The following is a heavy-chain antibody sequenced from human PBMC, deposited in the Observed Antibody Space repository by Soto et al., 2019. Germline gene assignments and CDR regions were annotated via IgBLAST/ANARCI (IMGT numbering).Heavy chain of an antibody. D-gene: IGHD3-16*01. J-gene: IGHJ4*02. CDR2: IYYSGST. V-gene: IGHV4-31*03. CDR1: GGSISSGGYY. Sequence: QVQLQESGPGLVKPSQTLSLTCTVSGGSISSGGYYWSWIRQHPGKGLEWIGYIYYSGSTYYNPSLKSRVTISVDTSKNQFALKLSSVTAADTAVYYCARFWVVLYYFDYWGQGTLVTVSS. CDR3: ARFWVVLYYFDY.